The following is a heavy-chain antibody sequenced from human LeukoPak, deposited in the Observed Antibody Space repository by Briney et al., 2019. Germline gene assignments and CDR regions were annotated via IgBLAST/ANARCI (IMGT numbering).Heavy chain of an antibody. Sequence: SETLSLTCTVAGGSISSYYWSWIRQPPGKGLEWIGYIYYSGSTNYNPSLKSRVTISVDTSKNQFSLKLSSVTAADTAVYYCARDQTRRDTIFGVVYDAFDIWGQGTMVTVSS. CDR1: GGSISSYY. CDR2: IYYSGST. CDR3: ARDQTRRDTIFGVVYDAFDI. J-gene: IGHJ3*02. V-gene: IGHV4-59*01. D-gene: IGHD3-3*01.